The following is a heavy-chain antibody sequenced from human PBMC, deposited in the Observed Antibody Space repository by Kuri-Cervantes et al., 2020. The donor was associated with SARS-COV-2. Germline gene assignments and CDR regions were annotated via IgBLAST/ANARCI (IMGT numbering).Heavy chain of an antibody. CDR1: GFTFSSYS. D-gene: IGHD2-21*01. Sequence: GGSLRLSCPAYGFTFSSYSMNWVRQAPGKGLEWVSSISSSSSYIYYAYSVKGRFTISRDNAKKSLYLQMHSLRAEDTAVYYCARDGASYIPVLDYWGQGTLVTVSS. CDR3: ARDGASYIPVLDY. J-gene: IGHJ4*02. CDR2: ISSSSSYI. V-gene: IGHV3-21*01.